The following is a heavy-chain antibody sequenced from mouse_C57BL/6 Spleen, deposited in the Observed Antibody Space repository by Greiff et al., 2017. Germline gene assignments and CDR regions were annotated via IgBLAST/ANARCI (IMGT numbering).Heavy chain of an antibody. CDR3: ARKVYGNYAMDY. D-gene: IGHD2-1*01. Sequence: EVKLMESGGGLVKPGGSLKLSCAASGFTFSDYGMHWVRQAPEKGLEWVAYISSGSSTIYSADTVKGRFTISRDNAKNTLFLQMTSLRSEDTAMYYCARKVYGNYAMDYWGQGTSVTVSS. CDR2: ISSGSSTI. V-gene: IGHV5-17*01. J-gene: IGHJ4*01. CDR1: GFTFSDYG.